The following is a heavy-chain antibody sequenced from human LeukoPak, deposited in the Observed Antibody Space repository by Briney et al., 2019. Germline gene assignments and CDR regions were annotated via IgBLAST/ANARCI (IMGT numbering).Heavy chain of an antibody. Sequence: ASVKVSCKASGYTFTSYGISWVRQAPGQGLEWMGIINPSGGSTSYAQKFQGRVTMTRDMSTSTVYMELSSLRSEDTAVYYCARDYDSSGRPNYYFDYWGQGTLVTVSS. J-gene: IGHJ4*02. D-gene: IGHD3-22*01. CDR1: GYTFTSYG. V-gene: IGHV1-46*01. CDR2: INPSGGST. CDR3: ARDYDSSGRPNYYFDY.